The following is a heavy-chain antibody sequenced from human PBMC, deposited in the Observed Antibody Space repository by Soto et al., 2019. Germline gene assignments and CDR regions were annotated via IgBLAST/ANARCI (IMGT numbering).Heavy chain of an antibody. CDR2: IYYSGST. CDR3: ARGPSYYDISDCRFDP. V-gene: IGHV4-31*03. J-gene: IGHJ5*02. D-gene: IGHD3-9*01. CDR1: GGSISSGGYY. Sequence: QVQLQESGPGLVKPSQTLSLTCTVSGGSISSGGYYWSWIRQHPGKGLEWIGYIYYSGSTYYNPSLKGRVTISVDTSKNQFSLKLSSVTAADTAVYYCARGPSYYDISDCRFDPWGQGTLVTVSS.